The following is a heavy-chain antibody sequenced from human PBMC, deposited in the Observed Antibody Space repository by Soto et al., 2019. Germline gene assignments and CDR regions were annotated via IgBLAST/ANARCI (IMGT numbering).Heavy chain of an antibody. CDR2: ISYDGSNK. J-gene: IGHJ6*02. CDR1: GFTFSSYG. CDR3: AKDLQLMDV. D-gene: IGHD1-1*01. V-gene: IGHV3-30*18. Sequence: PGGSLRLSCAASGFTFSSYGMHWVRQAPGKGLEWVAVISYDGSNKYYADSVKGRFTISRDNSKNTLYLQMNSLRAEDTAVYYCAKDLQLMDVWGQGTTVTVSS.